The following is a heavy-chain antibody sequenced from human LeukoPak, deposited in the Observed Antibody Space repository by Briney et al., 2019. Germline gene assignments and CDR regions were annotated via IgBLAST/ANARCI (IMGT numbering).Heavy chain of an antibody. Sequence: PSETLSLTCTVSGGSISSYYWSWIRQPPGKGLEWIGYIYYSGSANSNPSLKSRATISVDMSKNQFSLKLSSVTAADTAVYYCARTTMVRGTYYMDVWGKGTTVTVSS. CDR1: GGSISSYY. V-gene: IGHV4-59*01. D-gene: IGHD3-10*01. CDR2: IYYSGSA. J-gene: IGHJ6*03. CDR3: ARTTMVRGTYYMDV.